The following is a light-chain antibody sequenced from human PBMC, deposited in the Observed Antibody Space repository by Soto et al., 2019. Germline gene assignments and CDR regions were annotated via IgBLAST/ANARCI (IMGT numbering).Light chain of an antibody. CDR3: QQYNSYTSYT. V-gene: IGKV1-5*03. J-gene: IGKJ3*01. CDR2: QAS. CDR1: QSIGTW. Sequence: DIQMTQSPSTLSASVGDRVTITCRASQSIGTWLAWYQQKPGKAPKLLIYQASNLESGVPSRFSGSGSGTEFTLTISSLQPNDFASYYCQQYNSYTSYTCGPGTKGDIK.